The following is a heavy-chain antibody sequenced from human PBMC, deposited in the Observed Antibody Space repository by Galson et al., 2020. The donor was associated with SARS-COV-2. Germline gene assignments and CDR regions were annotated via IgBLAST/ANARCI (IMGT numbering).Heavy chain of an antibody. CDR1: GYTFTGYY. CDR2: INPNSGGT. CDR3: ARERYSNRGGFDY. J-gene: IGHJ4*02. V-gene: IGHV1-2*05. D-gene: IGHD4-4*01. Sequence: ASVKVSCKASGYTFTGYYMHWVRQAPGQGLEWMGRINPNSGGTNYAQKFQGRVTMTRDTSISTAYMELSRLRSDDTVVYYCARERYSNRGGFDYWGQGTLVTVSS.